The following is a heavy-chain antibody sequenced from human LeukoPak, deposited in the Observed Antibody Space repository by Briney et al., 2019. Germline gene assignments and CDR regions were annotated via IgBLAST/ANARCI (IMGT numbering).Heavy chain of an antibody. CDR3: ATGIAVAADDAFDI. D-gene: IGHD6-19*01. Sequence: SETLSLTCTVSGGSISSGGYYWSWLRQHPGKGLEWIGYIYYSGSTYYNPSLKSRVTISVDTSKNQFSLKLSSVTAADTAVYYCATGIAVAADDAFDIWGQGTMVTVSS. CDR2: IYYSGST. CDR1: GGSISSGGYY. J-gene: IGHJ3*02. V-gene: IGHV4-31*03.